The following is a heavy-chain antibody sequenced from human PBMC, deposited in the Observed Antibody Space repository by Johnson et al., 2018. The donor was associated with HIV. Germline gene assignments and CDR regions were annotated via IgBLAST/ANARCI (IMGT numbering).Heavy chain of an antibody. J-gene: IGHJ3*02. CDR3: ARGLGSRSAFDI. V-gene: IGHV3-30*02. CDR2: TRYDGSNK. CDR1: GFTFSSYG. Sequence: QVQLVESGGGVVQPGGSLRLSCAASGFTFSSYGMDWVRQAPGQGLEWVAFTRYDGSNKYYADSVKDRFTISRDNSKNTLYLQMNSVRAEDTAVYYCARGLGSRSAFDIWGQGTMVTVSS. D-gene: IGHD2-2*01.